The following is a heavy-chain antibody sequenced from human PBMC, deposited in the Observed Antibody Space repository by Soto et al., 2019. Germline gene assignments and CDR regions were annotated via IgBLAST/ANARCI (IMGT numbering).Heavy chain of an antibody. D-gene: IGHD2-15*01. V-gene: IGHV3-30*18. J-gene: IGHJ4*02. CDR3: AKDRGCSGGSCYWSVPTLFDY. CDR1: GFTFSSYG. CDR2: ISYDGSNK. Sequence: QVQLVESGGGVVQPGRSLRLSCAASGFTFSSYGMHWVRQAPGKGLEWVAVISYDGSNKYYADSVKGRFTISRDNSKNTLYLQMNSLRAEDTAVYYCAKDRGCSGGSCYWSVPTLFDYWGQGTLVTVSS.